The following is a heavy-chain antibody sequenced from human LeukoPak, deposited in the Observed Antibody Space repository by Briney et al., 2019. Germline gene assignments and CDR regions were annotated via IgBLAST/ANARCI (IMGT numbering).Heavy chain of an antibody. V-gene: IGHV3-11*01. CDR3: ARDLPYCSSTSCYSL. Sequence: RGSLRLSCAASGFTFSDYYMSWIRQAPGKGLEWVSYISSSGSTIYYADSVKGRFTISRGNAKNSLYLQMNSLRAEDTAVYYCARDLPYCSSTSCYSLWGQGTMVTVSS. CDR1: GFTFSDYY. CDR2: ISSSGSTI. J-gene: IGHJ3*01. D-gene: IGHD2-2*01.